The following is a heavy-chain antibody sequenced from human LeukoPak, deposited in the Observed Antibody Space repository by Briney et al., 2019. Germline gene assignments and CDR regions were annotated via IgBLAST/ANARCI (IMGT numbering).Heavy chain of an antibody. Sequence: SETLSLTCTVSGGSISSYYWSWIRQPPGKGLEWIGYIYYSGSTNYNPSLKSRVTISVDTPKNQFSLKLSSVTAADTAVYYCARAQWLRPNDAFDIWGQGTMVTVSS. CDR3: ARAQWLRPNDAFDI. V-gene: IGHV4-59*01. J-gene: IGHJ3*02. D-gene: IGHD5-12*01. CDR1: GGSISSYY. CDR2: IYYSGST.